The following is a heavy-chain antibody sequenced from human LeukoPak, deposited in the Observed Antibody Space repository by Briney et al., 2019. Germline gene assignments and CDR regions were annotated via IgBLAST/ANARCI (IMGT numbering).Heavy chain of an antibody. J-gene: IGHJ6*02. CDR2: ISSSSSYI. Sequence: GGSLRLSCAASGFTFSSYSMNWVRQAPGKGLEWVSSISSSSSYIYYADSVKGRFTISRDNAKNSLYLQMNSLRAEDTAVYYCASPILGYCSSTSCYSTSIAYYYYGMDVWGQGTTVTVSS. D-gene: IGHD2-2*02. V-gene: IGHV3-21*04. CDR1: GFTFSSYS. CDR3: ASPILGYCSSTSCYSTSIAYYYYGMDV.